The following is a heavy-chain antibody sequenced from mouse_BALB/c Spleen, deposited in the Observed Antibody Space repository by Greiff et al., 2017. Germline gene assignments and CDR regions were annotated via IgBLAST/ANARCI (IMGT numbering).Heavy chain of an antibody. Sequence: EVQRVESGGGLVQPGGSLKLSCAASGFTFSSYTMSWVRQTPEKRLEWVAYISNGGGSTYYPDTVKGRFTISRDNAKNTLYLQMSSLKSEDTAMYYYARLEANSFYFDYWGRGTTLTVSS. V-gene: IGHV5-12-2*01. D-gene: IGHD1-1*02. CDR3: ARLEANSFYFDY. J-gene: IGHJ2*01. CDR2: ISNGGGST. CDR1: GFTFSSYT.